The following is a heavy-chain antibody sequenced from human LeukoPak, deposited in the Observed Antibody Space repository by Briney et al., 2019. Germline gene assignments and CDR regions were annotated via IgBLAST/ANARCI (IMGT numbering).Heavy chain of an antibody. CDR1: GGSLCSYY. V-gene: IGHV4-4*07. D-gene: IGHD6-13*01. CDR3: ARTYSSSWYGNWFDP. Sequence: SETLSLTRTVSGGSLCSYYWIWIRQPAGKALEWIGGIYTSGSTNYNRSLKSRVTMSVDTSKNQFSLKLSSVTAADTAVYYCARTYSSSWYGNWFDPWGQGTLVTVSS. CDR2: IYTSGST. J-gene: IGHJ5*02.